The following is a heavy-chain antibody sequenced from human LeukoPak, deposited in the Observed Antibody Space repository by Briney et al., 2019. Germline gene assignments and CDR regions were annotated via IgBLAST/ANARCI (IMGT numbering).Heavy chain of an antibody. V-gene: IGHV3-15*01. CDR3: VTGSAFDF. Sequence: GGSLRLSCAVSGFTFATSWMSWVRQAPGKGLEWAGRIKTKTDGGTTDYAAPVKGRFTISRDDSKNTLYLQMNSLKNEDTAVYYCVTGSAFDFWVRGTMVTVSS. J-gene: IGHJ3*01. D-gene: IGHD1-14*01. CDR2: IKTKTDGGTT. CDR1: GFTFATSW.